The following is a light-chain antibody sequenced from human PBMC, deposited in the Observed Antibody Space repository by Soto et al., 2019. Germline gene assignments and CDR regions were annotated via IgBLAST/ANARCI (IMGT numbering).Light chain of an antibody. J-gene: IGKJ5*01. V-gene: IGKV1-5*01. CDR3: QQYNSYPIT. Sequence: DIQVTQSPPALSASVGDRVTITCRASQTISTWMAWYQQKPGKAPKLLVYDASTLQSGVASRFSGSGSGTEFTLIISGLQPDDFATYYCQQYNSYPITFGQGTRLAIK. CDR2: DAS. CDR1: QTISTW.